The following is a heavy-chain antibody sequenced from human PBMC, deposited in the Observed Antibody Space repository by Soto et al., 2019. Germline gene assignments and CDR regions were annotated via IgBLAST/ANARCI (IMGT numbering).Heavy chain of an antibody. CDR3: AKKLGPSAFDL. V-gene: IGHV1-69*02. D-gene: IGHD3-16*01. CDR1: GGTFTDYT. J-gene: IGHJ2*01. Sequence: QVQLVKSGAEVKKPGSSVKVSCKASGGTFTDYTLTWVRQAPGQGLEWMGRIIPVVDLTNYAQRFQGRVTITADKSTTTAYMELTGLTSEDMAIYYCAKKLGPSAFDLWGRGTLVTVSS. CDR2: IIPVVDLT.